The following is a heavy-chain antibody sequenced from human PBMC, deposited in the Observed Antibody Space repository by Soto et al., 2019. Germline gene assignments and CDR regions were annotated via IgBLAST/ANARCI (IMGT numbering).Heavy chain of an antibody. D-gene: IGHD2-2*01. CDR2: INPNSGGT. V-gene: IGHV1-2*04. Sequence: QVQLVQSGAEVKKPGASVKVSCKASGYTFTGYYMHWVRQAPGQGLEWTGWINPNSGGTNYAQKFQGWVTMTRDTSISTAYMELSRLRSDDTAVYYCAIAGMGVDVVVPAAIRGQEQLDYWGQGTLVTVSS. CDR1: GYTFTGYY. CDR3: AIAGMGVDVVVPAAIRGQEQLDY. J-gene: IGHJ4*02.